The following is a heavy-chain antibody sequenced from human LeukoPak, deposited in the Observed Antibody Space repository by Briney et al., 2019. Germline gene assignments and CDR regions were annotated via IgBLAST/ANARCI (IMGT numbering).Heavy chain of an antibody. CDR3: AKDLGTGSYYEAYDY. D-gene: IGHD1-26*01. CDR1: GFTFDGYS. CDR2: ITWDGGST. Sequence: GGPLRLSCGAPGFTFDGYSIHWVRQAPGKSLEWVSLITWDGGSTYYADSVKGRLTISRDNRKNSVYLQMNSLRIEDTAFYYCAKDLGTGSYYEAYDYWGQGTLVTVSS. V-gene: IGHV3-43*01. J-gene: IGHJ4*02.